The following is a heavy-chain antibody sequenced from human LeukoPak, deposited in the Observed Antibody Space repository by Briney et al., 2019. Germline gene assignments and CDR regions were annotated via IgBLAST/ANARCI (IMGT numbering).Heavy chain of an antibody. V-gene: IGHV3-30-3*01. CDR1: GFTFSSYA. Sequence: GGSLRLSCAASGFTFSSYAMHWVRQAPGKGLEWVAVVSYDGSNKYYADSVKGRFTISRDNSKNTLYLQMNSLRAEDTAVYYCARDQLAGYYDSSLDIWGQGTMVTVSS. CDR2: VSYDGSNK. J-gene: IGHJ3*02. D-gene: IGHD3-22*01. CDR3: ARDQLAGYYDSSLDI.